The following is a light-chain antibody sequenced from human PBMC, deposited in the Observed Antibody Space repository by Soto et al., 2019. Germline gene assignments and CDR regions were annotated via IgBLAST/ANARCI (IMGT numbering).Light chain of an antibody. Sequence: DIQMTQPPSSVSASVGDRVTITCRASQDIRSWLAWFQQKPGKAPKLLIYAASSLQSGVPSRFSGSGSGRDFTVTIGSLQPEDFATYYGQQANSFPLTFGGGTKVEIK. V-gene: IGKV1-12*01. CDR2: AAS. CDR3: QQANSFPLT. J-gene: IGKJ4*01. CDR1: QDIRSW.